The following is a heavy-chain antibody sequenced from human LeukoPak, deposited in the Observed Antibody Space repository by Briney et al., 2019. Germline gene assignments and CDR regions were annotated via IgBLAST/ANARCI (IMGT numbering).Heavy chain of an antibody. V-gene: IGHV4-34*01. CDR1: GGSFSGYY. Sequence: KPSETLSLTCAVYGGSFSGYYRSWIRQPPGKGLEWIGEINHSGSTNYNPSLKSRVTISVDTSKNQFSLKLSSVTAADTAVYYCARGSLDYYGSGSYYNVYYYYYGMDVWGQGTTVTVSS. CDR2: INHSGST. J-gene: IGHJ6*02. D-gene: IGHD3-10*01. CDR3: ARGSLDYYGSGSYYNVYYYYYGMDV.